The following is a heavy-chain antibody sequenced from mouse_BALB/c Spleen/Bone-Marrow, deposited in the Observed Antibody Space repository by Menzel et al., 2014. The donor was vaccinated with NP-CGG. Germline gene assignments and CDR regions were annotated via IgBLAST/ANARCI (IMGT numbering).Heavy chain of an antibody. CDR2: INPSNGRA. Sequence: VQLQQSGAGLGKPGASVNMSCKASGYTFTSYWVYWVKQRPGQGLEWIGEINPSNGRANYNEKFKNKATLTVDKSTSTAYMQVSSLTSEDSAVYYCARRDFRSWFAYWGQGTLVTVSA. CDR3: ARRDFRSWFAY. J-gene: IGHJ3*01. D-gene: IGHD2-14*01. V-gene: IGHV1S81*02. CDR1: GYTFTSYW.